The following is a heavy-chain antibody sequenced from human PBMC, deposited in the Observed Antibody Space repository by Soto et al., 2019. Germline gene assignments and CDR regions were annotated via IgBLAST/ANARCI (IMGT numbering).Heavy chain of an antibody. J-gene: IGHJ4*02. CDR2: IFHSGRT. D-gene: IGHD6-19*01. CDR1: GASIISNDW. CDR3: ARANLRSGWTFDH. Sequence: PSETLSLTCPVCGASIISNDWWIWTRQTPGKGLEWIGEIFHSGRTNYSPSFKSRVTISVDTSKSQFSLEMASVTAADTAVYYCARANLRSGWTFDHWGQGSPVTVSS. V-gene: IGHV4-4*02.